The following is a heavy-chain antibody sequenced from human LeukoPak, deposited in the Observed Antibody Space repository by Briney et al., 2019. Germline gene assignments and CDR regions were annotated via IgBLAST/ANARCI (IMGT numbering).Heavy chain of an antibody. Sequence: SETLSLTCTVSGGSISSSSYSWGWIRQPPGKGLEWIGSIYYSGSTYYNPSLKSRVTISVDTSKNQFSLKLSSVTAADTAVYYCARALLFPGRAFDIWGQGTMVTVSS. CDR1: GGSISSSSYS. J-gene: IGHJ3*02. V-gene: IGHV4-39*07. D-gene: IGHD3-10*02. CDR3: ARALLFPGRAFDI. CDR2: IYYSGST.